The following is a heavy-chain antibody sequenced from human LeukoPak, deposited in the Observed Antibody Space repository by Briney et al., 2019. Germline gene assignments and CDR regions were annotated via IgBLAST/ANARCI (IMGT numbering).Heavy chain of an antibody. D-gene: IGHD6-19*01. J-gene: IGHJ4*02. Sequence: WGSLRLSCAASGFTVSTNYMNWVRQAPGKGLEWVSVVYSGGSTYYADSVKGRFTISRDNSQNTLYLQMNSLRAEDTAVYYCARGGYSSGWYRDWGQGTLVTVSS. CDR3: ARGGYSSGWYRD. V-gene: IGHV3-53*01. CDR2: VYSGGST. CDR1: GFTVSTNY.